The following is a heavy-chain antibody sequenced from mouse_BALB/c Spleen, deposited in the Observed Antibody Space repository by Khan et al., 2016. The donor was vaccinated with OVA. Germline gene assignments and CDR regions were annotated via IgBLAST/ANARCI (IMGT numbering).Heavy chain of an antibody. J-gene: IGHJ3*01. CDR3: ARHVYYGYSPFPY. CDR1: GYSITSEYI. CDR2: ISYSGNT. V-gene: IGHV3-2*02. Sequence: EVQLQESGPGLVKPSQSLSLTCTVTGYSITSEYIWNWIRQLPGNKLEWMGFISYSGNTRYNPSLKSRIPITRDTSKNQFFLQLNYVTSEDTATYYGARHVYYGYSPFPYWGQGTLVTVSA. D-gene: IGHD2-2*01.